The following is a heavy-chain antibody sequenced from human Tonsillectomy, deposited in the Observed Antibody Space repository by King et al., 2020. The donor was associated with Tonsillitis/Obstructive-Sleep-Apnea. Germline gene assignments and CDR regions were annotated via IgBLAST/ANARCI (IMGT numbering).Heavy chain of an antibody. J-gene: IGHJ6*02. CDR3: TREVAAAGQDYYYHGLDV. CDR1: GFAFSYHA. D-gene: IGHD6-13*01. CDR2: ISYDGSSK. V-gene: IGHV3-30*04. Sequence: VQLVESGGGVVQPGRSLRLSCAASGFAFSYHAIHWVRQAPGKGLEWVAFISYDGSSKYYADSLKGRITISRDNSKNTLYLQMNRLRPEDTAVYYCTREVAAAGQDYYYHGLDVWGQGTTVTGSS.